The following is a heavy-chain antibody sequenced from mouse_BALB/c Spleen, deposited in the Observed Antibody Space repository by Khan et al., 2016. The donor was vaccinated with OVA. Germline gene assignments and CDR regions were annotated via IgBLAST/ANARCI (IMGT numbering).Heavy chain of an antibody. J-gene: IGHJ3*01. CDR3: ARTTYRYAFAY. Sequence: EVQLQESGPSLVKPSQTLSLTCSVTGDSITSGYWCWIRKFPGNKLEYMGYILYSDSTYYNPSLNSRIPITRHTSQNQSYLQLNSATTDDTATYYCARTTYRYAFAYWGQGTLVTVSA. V-gene: IGHV3-8*02. D-gene: IGHD2-14*01. CDR1: GDSITSGY. CDR2: ILYSDST.